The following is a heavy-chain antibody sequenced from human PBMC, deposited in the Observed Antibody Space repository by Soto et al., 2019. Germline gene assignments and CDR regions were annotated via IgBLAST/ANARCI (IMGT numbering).Heavy chain of an antibody. Sequence: SETLSLTCTVSGGSISSGGYYWSWIRQHPGKGLEWIGYIYYSGSTYYNPSLKSRVTISVDTSKNQFSLKLSSVTAADTAVYYCARDSYYYDSSGYYHPLYYFDYWGQGTLVTVSS. CDR2: IYYSGST. CDR3: ARDSYYYDSSGYYHPLYYFDY. D-gene: IGHD3-22*01. CDR1: GGSISSGGYY. J-gene: IGHJ4*02. V-gene: IGHV4-31*03.